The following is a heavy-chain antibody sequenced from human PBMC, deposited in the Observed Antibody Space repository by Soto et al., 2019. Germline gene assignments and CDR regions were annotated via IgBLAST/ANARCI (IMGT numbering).Heavy chain of an antibody. CDR2: ISVSVGST. CDR1: GFPFAPST. D-gene: IGHD2-21*02. V-gene: IGHV3-23*01. Sequence: EVQPLQSGGGLVQPGGSLTLSCGVSGFPFAPSTMSWVRQAPGKGLEWVSTISVSVGSTYSADSVQGRFTVSSDISDNTLFLRMTSLTADDTAVYFCAKRDVPHSTSNAYFYDHWGRGVLVTVSS. J-gene: IGHJ4*02. CDR3: AKRDVPHSTSNAYFYDH.